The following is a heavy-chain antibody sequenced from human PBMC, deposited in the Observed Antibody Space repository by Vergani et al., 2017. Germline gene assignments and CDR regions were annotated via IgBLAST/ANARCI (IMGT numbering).Heavy chain of an antibody. CDR3: AREGLSGSYYPXFDY. D-gene: IGHD1-26*01. CDR1: GFTFSDYY. Sequence: QVQLVESGGGLVKPGGSLRLSCAASGFTFSDYYMSWIRQAPGKGLEWVSYISSSSSYTNYADSVKGRFTISRDNAKNSLYLQMNSLRAEDTAVYYCAREGLSGSYYPXFDYWGQGTLVTVSS. V-gene: IGHV3-11*05. CDR2: ISSSSSYT. J-gene: IGHJ4*02.